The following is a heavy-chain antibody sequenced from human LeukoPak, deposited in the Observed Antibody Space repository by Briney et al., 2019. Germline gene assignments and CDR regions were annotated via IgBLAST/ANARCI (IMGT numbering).Heavy chain of an antibody. V-gene: IGHV3-30-3*01. D-gene: IGHD1-26*01. CDR2: ISYDGGNK. J-gene: IGHJ6*02. CDR3: ARDLRYPTDYGMDV. CDR1: GFTFSSYA. Sequence: PGGSLRLSCAASGFTFSSYAMHWVRQAPGKGLEWVAVISYDGGNKYYADSVKGRFTISRDNSKNTLYLQMNSLRAEDTAVYYCARDLRYPTDYGMDVWGQGTTVTVSS.